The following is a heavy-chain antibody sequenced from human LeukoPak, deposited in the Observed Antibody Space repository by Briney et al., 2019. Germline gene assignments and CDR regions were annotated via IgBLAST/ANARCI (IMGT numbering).Heavy chain of an antibody. CDR1: GFTFNNYA. V-gene: IGHV3-23*01. Sequence: GGSLRLSCAASGFTFNNYAMSWVRQAPGMGLEWVSTISGSGVTTYYADSVRGRFTISRDNSKTTLYLQLDSLRPEDMAIYYCAKSPGQIQLDYFDYWGQGSLVTVSS. J-gene: IGHJ4*02. CDR2: ISGSGVTT. CDR3: AKSPGQIQLDYFDY. D-gene: IGHD1-1*01.